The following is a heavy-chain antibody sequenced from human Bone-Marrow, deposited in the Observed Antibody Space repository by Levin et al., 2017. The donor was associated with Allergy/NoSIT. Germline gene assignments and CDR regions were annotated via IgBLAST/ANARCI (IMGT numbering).Heavy chain of an antibody. CDR1: SASISSSY. V-gene: IGHV4-59*13. CDR3: ARDMGATIKRADNWFDP. D-gene: IGHD5-12*01. Sequence: SQTLSLTCTVSSASISSSYWSWIRQAPGKGLEWIGCASHKGYTNYNPSLQSRVTIPVDTSKNLFSLNLTSVTAADTAIYYCARDMGATIKRADNWFDPWGQGTLITVSS. J-gene: IGHJ5*02. CDR2: ASHKGYT.